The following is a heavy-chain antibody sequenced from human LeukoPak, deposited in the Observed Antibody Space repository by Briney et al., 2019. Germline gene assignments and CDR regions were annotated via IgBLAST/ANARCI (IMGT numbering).Heavy chain of an antibody. J-gene: IGHJ4*02. CDR3: ARLATYGDYSD. V-gene: IGHV4-59*08. CDR2: IYYSGST. CDR1: GDSISTYY. D-gene: IGHD4-17*01. Sequence: SETLSHTCTVSGDSISTYYWSWVRQPPGKGLEWIGYIYYSGSTKYNPSLESRVTISVDTSKNQFSLRLSSVTAADTAVYYCARLATYGDYSDWGQGTLVTVSS.